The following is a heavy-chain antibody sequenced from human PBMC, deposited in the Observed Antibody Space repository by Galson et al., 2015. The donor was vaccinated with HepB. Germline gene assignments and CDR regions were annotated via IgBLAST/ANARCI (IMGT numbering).Heavy chain of an antibody. V-gene: IGHV7-4-1*02. CDR1: GYAFTSYA. J-gene: IGHJ3*02. CDR3: ARVPLIAAAATRRAFDI. Sequence: SVKVSCKASGYAFTSYAMNWVRQAPGQGLEWMGWINTNTGNPTYAQGFTGRFVFSLDTSVSTAYLQISSLKAEDTAVYYCARVPLIAAAATRRAFDIWGQGTMVTVSS. D-gene: IGHD6-13*01. CDR2: INTNTGNP.